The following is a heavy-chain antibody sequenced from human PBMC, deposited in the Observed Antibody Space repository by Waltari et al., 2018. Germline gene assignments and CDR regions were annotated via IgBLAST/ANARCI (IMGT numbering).Heavy chain of an antibody. CDR1: GFTVSNNF. CDR3: ARDRHCSSSGCSGL. V-gene: IGHV3-53*01. Sequence: EVQLVESGGGLIQPGGSLRLSCAASGFTVSNNFMMWVRQAPGKGLEWVSLIYSGGSTYYADSVEGRFTISRDHSENTLYLQMNSLRGEDTAVYYCARDRHCSSSGCSGLWGQGTLVTVSS. CDR2: IYSGGST. D-gene: IGHD2-2*01. J-gene: IGHJ4*02.